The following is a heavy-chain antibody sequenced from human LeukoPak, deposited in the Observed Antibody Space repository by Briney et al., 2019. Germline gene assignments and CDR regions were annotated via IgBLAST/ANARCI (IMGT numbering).Heavy chain of an antibody. CDR2: VYYSGNT. CDR1: GGYISSYY. CDR3: ARSVEGYCSGGSCYSYYYYMDV. Sequence: SETLSLTCSVSGGYISSYYWSWIRQPPGEGLEWIGYVYYSGNTNYNPSLKSRVTISVDTSKNQFSLKLSSVTAADTAVYYCARSVEGYCSGGSCYSYYYYMDVWGKGTTVTVSS. V-gene: IGHV4-59*01. D-gene: IGHD2-15*01. J-gene: IGHJ6*03.